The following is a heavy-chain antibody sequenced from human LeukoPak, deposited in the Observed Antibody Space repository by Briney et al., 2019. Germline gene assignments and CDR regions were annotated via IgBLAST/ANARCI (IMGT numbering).Heavy chain of an antibody. CDR1: GFTFSDYG. J-gene: IGHJ3*02. CDR2: IRYDGSKK. D-gene: IGHD1-26*01. V-gene: IGHV3-30*02. CDR3: AKTNRGGVGASRYAFDI. Sequence: GGSLRLSCAASGFTFSDYGIPWVRQAPGKGLEWVAFIRYDGSKKFYADSMKGRFTISRDNSKNTLYLQMNSLGAEDTAVYYCAKTNRGGVGASRYAFDIWGQGTMVTVSS.